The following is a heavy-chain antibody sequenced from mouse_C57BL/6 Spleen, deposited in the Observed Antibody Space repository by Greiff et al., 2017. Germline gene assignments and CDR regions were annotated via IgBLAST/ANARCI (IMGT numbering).Heavy chain of an antibody. D-gene: IGHD2-12*01. CDR2: INPNNGGT. V-gene: IGHV1-26*01. CDR3: ASKAYDEDWYFDV. Sequence: EVQLQQSGPELVKPGASVKISCKASGYTFTDYYMNWVKQSHGKSLEWIGDINPNNGGTSYNQKFKGKATLTVDKSSSTAYMELRSLTSEDSAVYYCASKAYDEDWYFDVWGTGTTVTVSS. J-gene: IGHJ1*03. CDR1: GYTFTDYY.